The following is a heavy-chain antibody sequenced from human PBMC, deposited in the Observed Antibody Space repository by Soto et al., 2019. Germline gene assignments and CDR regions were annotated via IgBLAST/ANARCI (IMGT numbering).Heavy chain of an antibody. CDR3: AKDQDFYYSNSLWGLDV. CDR1: GFEFRKYG. CDR2: IAYDSSVK. D-gene: IGHD6-6*01. J-gene: IGHJ6*02. Sequence: QVQLVESGGGMVQPGRPLRLSCEGSGFEFRKYGIHWVRQAPGKGLEWVAVIAYDSSVKYYADSVKGRFTVSRDKSKNTVHLLMNSLRADDTAVYYCAKDQDFYYSNSLWGLDVWCQGTTVTVSS. V-gene: IGHV3-30*18.